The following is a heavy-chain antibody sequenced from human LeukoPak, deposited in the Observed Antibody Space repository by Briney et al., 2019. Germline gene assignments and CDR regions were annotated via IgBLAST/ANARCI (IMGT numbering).Heavy chain of an antibody. V-gene: IGHV1-2*02. CDR1: GFIFRTYA. J-gene: IGHJ4*02. D-gene: IGHD6-19*01. Sequence: PGGSLRLSCAASGFIFRTYAMNWVRQAPGQGLEWMGWINPNTGGTKNAQKFLGRVTMTRDTSISTVYMELSRLRSDDTDVYCCTRGRGWGNFDSWGQGILVTVSS. CDR3: TRGRGWGNFDS. CDR2: INPNTGGT.